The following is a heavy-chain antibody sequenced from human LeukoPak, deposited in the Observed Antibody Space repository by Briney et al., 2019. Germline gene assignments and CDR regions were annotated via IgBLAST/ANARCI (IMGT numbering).Heavy chain of an antibody. CDR3: ARGPRYSSSSGRFDY. J-gene: IGHJ4*02. D-gene: IGHD6-6*01. Sequence: SETLSLPCTVSGGSISSSSYYWGWIRQPPGMGLEWLGSIYYSGSTYYNPSLKSRVTISVYTSKNQFSLKLSSVTATDTAVYYCARGPRYSSSSGRFDYWGQGTLVTVSS. V-gene: IGHV4-39*01. CDR2: IYYSGST. CDR1: GGSISSSSYY.